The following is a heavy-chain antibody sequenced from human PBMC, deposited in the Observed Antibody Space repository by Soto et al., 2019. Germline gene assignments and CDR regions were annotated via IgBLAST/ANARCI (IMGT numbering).Heavy chain of an antibody. CDR1: GFTFSSYG. J-gene: IGHJ4*02. CDR3: ARDLLGSTGHFDY. CDR2: ISYDGSNT. Sequence: VQLLESGGGLVQPGGSLRLSCAASGFTFSSYGMHWVRQAPGKGLEWVAIISYDGSNTYYADSVKGRFTISRDNSRNTLYLQMNSLRAEDTAVYYCARDLLGSTGHFDYWGQGTLVTVSS. V-gene: IGHV3-33*08. D-gene: IGHD1-1*01.